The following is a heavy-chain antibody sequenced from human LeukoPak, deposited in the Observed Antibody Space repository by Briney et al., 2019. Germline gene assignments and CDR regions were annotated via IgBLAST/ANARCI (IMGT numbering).Heavy chain of an antibody. CDR2: IYRSGST. D-gene: IGHD6-6*01. CDR3: ARQGYSSSRDY. CDR1: GYSISSGYY. Sequence: PSETLSLTCAVSGYSISSGYYWGWIRQPPGKGLEWIGSIYRSGSTYYNPSLKSRVTISVDTSKNQFSLKLSSVTAADTAVYYCARQGYSSSRDYWGQGTLVTVSS. V-gene: IGHV4-38-2*01. J-gene: IGHJ4*02.